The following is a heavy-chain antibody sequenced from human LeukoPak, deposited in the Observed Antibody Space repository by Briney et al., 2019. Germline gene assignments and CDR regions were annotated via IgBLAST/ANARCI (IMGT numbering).Heavy chain of an antibody. V-gene: IGHV3-23*01. CDR3: AKFLGVSVWYGISGP. CDR2: IGGGGDIT. D-gene: IGHD3-10*01. CDR1: GFTFNNYA. J-gene: IGHJ5*02. Sequence: GGSLRLSCAASGFTFNNYAMSWVRQAPGKGPEWVSAIGGGGDITYYADSVKGRFTISRDNSKNTLYLQMNSLRAEDTAVYYCAKFLGVSVWYGISGPWGQGTLVTVSS.